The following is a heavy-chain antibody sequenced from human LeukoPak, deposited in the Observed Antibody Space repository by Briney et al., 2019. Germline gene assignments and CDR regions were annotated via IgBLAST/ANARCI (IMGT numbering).Heavy chain of an antibody. Sequence: PGGSLRLSCAASGFTFSDCYMSWTRQAPGKGLEWVSYISSSGSTIYYADSVKGRFTISRDNAKNSLYLQMNSLRAEDTAVYYCARDAFTIFGVVITTQRFDYWGQGTLVTVSS. D-gene: IGHD3-3*01. CDR2: ISSSGSTI. J-gene: IGHJ4*02. CDR3: ARDAFTIFGVVITTQRFDY. V-gene: IGHV3-11*01. CDR1: GFTFSDCY.